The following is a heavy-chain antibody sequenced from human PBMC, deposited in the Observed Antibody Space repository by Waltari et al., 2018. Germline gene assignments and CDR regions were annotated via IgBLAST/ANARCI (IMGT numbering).Heavy chain of an antibody. CDR3: ARDWGTTGTATWYYFDY. CDR1: GGTFSSYA. CDR2: IIPIFGTA. Sequence: QVQLVQSGAEVKKPGSSVKVSCKASGGTFSSYAISWVRQAPGQGLKWMGGIIPIFGTANYAQKFQGRVTITADESTSTAYMELSSLRSEDTAVYYCARDWGTTGTATWYYFDYWGQGTLVTVSS. D-gene: IGHD1-1*01. V-gene: IGHV1-69*01. J-gene: IGHJ4*02.